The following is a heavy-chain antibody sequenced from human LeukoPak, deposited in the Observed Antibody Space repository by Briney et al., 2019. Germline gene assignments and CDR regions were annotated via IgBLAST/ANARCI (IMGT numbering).Heavy chain of an antibody. D-gene: IGHD4-17*01. CDR2: IYPGDSDT. CDR3: ARWDGDYIAY. Sequence: KRGESLKISCKGSGYKFNAYWIAWVRQMPGKGLEWMGIIYPGDSDTRYSPSFQGQVTISADKSISTAYLQWSSLKASDTAMYYCARWDGDYIAYWGQGTLVTVSS. CDR1: GYKFNAYW. V-gene: IGHV5-51*01. J-gene: IGHJ4*02.